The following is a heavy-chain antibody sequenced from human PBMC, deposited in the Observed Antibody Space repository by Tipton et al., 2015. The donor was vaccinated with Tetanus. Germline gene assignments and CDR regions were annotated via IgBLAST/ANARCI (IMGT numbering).Heavy chain of an antibody. D-gene: IGHD6-13*01. J-gene: IGHJ4*02. V-gene: IGHV4-59*01. CDR3: ARDSYSSSWRFDY. Sequence: TLSLTCTVSGGSISGYYWSWIRQPPGKGLEWIGYIYYSGSTNYNPSLKNRVTISVDTSKNQFSLKLSSVTAADTAVYYCARDSYSSSWRFDYWGQGTLVTVSS. CDR1: GGSISGYY. CDR2: IYYSGST.